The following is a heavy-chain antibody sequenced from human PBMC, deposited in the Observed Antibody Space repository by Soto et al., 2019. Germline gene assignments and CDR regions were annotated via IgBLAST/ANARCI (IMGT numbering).Heavy chain of an antibody. J-gene: IGHJ4*02. CDR2: VHYNGNT. CDR3: AREGNLGRWLQPLDY. Sequence: QVQLQVSGPGLVKPSETLSLTCTVSGDSVSSYSWSWIRQPPGKGLEWIGNVHYNGNTKYNPSLKGRVTMSEDTSKKQFSLKVISVTAADTAVYYCAREGNLGRWLQPLDYWGQGTLVTVSS. D-gene: IGHD5-12*01. V-gene: IGHV4-59*02. CDR1: GDSVSSYS.